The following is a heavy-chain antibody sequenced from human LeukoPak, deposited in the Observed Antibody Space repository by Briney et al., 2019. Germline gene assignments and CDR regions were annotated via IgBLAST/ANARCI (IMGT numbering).Heavy chain of an antibody. CDR3: ARDTDY. CDR1: GGSISNYY. J-gene: IGHJ4*02. Sequence: SETLSLTCTISGGSISNYYWSWIRQTPGKGLEWIGYIYYTGGTDYNPSLKSRVTISVDTSKNQFSLKLSSVTAADTAVYYCARDTDYWGQGTLVTVSS. V-gene: IGHV4-59*12. CDR2: IYYTGGT.